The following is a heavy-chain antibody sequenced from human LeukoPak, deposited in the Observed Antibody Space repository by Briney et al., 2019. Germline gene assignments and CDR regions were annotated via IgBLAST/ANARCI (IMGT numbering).Heavy chain of an antibody. CDR2: ISAYNGNT. J-gene: IGHJ5*02. CDR1: GYTFTSYG. D-gene: IGHD2-15*01. Sequence: GASVKVSCKASGYTFTSYGISWVRQAPGQGLEWMVWISAYNGNTNYAQKLQGRVTMTTDTSTSTAYMELRSLRSDDTAVYYCARHDDGRYCSGGSCGNWFDPWGQGTLVTVSS. CDR3: ARHDDGRYCSGGSCGNWFDP. V-gene: IGHV1-18*01.